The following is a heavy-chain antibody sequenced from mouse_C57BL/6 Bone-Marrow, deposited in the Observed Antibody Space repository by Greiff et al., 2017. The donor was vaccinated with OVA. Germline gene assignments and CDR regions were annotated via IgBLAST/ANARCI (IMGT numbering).Heavy chain of an antibody. V-gene: IGHV1-82*01. Sequence: QVQLKQSGPELVKPGASVKISCKASGYAFSSSWMNWVKQRPGKGLEWIGRIYPGDGDTNYNGKFKGKATLTADKSSSTAYMQLSSLTSEDSAVYFCERSGYDYDVAFDYWGQGTTRTVSS. D-gene: IGHD2-4*01. CDR2: IYPGDGDT. CDR3: ERSGYDYDVAFDY. CDR1: GYAFSSSW. J-gene: IGHJ2*01.